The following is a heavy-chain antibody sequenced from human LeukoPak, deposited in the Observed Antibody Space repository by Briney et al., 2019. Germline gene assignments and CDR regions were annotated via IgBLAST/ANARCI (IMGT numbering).Heavy chain of an antibody. Sequence: ASVKVSRKASGYTFIDYHIHWVRQAPGQGLEWMGWINPKSGGTKYAQKFQGRVTMTRDTSISTAYMDLSRLRSDDTAVYYCAKDAGTYYYMDVWGKGTTVTVSS. CDR2: INPKSGGT. J-gene: IGHJ6*03. CDR3: AKDAGTYYYMDV. V-gene: IGHV1-2*02. CDR1: GYTFIDYH.